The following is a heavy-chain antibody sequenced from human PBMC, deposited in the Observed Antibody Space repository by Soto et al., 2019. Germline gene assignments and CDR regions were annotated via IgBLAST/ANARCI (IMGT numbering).Heavy chain of an antibody. J-gene: IGHJ5*02. CDR1: GFSLSTSGVG. V-gene: IGHV2-5*02. Sequence: SGPTLVNPTQTLTLTCTFSGFSLSTSGVGVGWIRQPPGKALEWLALIYWDDDKRYSPSLKSRLTITKDTSKNQVVLTMTNMDPVDTATYYCAHSLFYYDILTGYYGMPRIHENWFDPWGQGTLVTVSS. CDR2: IYWDDDK. CDR3: AHSLFYYDILTGYYGMPRIHENWFDP. D-gene: IGHD3-9*01.